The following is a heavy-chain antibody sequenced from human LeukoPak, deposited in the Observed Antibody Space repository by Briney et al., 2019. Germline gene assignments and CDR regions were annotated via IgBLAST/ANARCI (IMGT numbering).Heavy chain of an antibody. V-gene: IGHV4-59*01. J-gene: IGHJ4*02. CDR1: GGSISSYY. CDR2: IYYSGST. D-gene: IGHD3-3*01. Sequence: SETLSLTCTVSGGSISSYYWSWIRQLPGKGLEWIGYIYYSGSTNYNPSLKSRVTISVDTSKNQFSLKPSSVTAADTAVYYCARAYYDFWSGYEYYFDYWGQGTLVTVSS. CDR3: ARAYYDFWSGYEYYFDY.